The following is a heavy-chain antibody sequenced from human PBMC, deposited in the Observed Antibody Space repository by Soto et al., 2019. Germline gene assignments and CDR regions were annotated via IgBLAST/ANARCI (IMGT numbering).Heavy chain of an antibody. D-gene: IGHD2-21*02. CDR2: INAGNGNT. Sequence: QVQLVQSGAEVKKPGASVKVSCKASGYTFTSYAMHWVRQAPGQRLEWMGWINAGNGNTKYSQKFQGRVTITRDTSASTAYMELSSLRSEDPAVYYCARGFRGGDADGFDPRGQGALVTVSS. CDR3: ARGFRGGDADGFDP. CDR1: GYTFTSYA. V-gene: IGHV1-3*01. J-gene: IGHJ5*02.